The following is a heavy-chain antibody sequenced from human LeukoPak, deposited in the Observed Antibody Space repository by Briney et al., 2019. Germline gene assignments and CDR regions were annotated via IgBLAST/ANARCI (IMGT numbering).Heavy chain of an antibody. V-gene: IGHV3-53*01. CDR1: GFTVSSNY. J-gene: IGHJ6*02. D-gene: IGHD6-6*01. Sequence: GGSLRLSCAASGFTVSSNYMSWVRQAPGKGLEWVSVIYSGGSTYYADSVKGRFTISRHNSKNTLYLQMNSLRAEDTAVYYCARGQGIAARYYYYGMDVWGQGTTVTVSS. CDR3: ARGQGIAARYYYYGMDV. CDR2: IYSGGST.